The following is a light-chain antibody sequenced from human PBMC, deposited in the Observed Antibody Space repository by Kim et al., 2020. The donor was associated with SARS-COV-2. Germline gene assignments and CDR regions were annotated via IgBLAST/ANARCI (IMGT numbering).Light chain of an antibody. Sequence: EIVMTQSPATLSVSPGERATLSCRASQSISSNLAWYQQRPGQAPGLLIYGASTRAPGIPARFSGSGSGTEFTLTISGLQSEDFAVYYCQQHNDWPLTFGQGTKVDIK. CDR2: GAS. CDR1: QSISSN. CDR3: QQHNDWPLT. J-gene: IGKJ1*01. V-gene: IGKV3-15*01.